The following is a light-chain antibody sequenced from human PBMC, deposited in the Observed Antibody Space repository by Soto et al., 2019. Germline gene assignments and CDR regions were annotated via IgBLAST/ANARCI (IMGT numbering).Light chain of an antibody. CDR1: QDISNY. V-gene: IGKV1-33*01. CDR2: DAS. J-gene: IGKJ3*01. Sequence: DIQMTQSPSSLSASVGDRVTITCQASQDISNYLNWYQQKPGKAPKLLIYDASDLETGVPSRFSGSGFGTTFTVTISSLQPEYIATYYCQEYENLPGVTFGPGTKVDIK. CDR3: QEYENLPGVT.